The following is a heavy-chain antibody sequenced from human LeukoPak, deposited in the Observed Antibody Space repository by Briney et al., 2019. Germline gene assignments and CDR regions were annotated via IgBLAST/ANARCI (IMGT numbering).Heavy chain of an antibody. Sequence: ASVKVSCKASGYTFTSYGISWVRQAPGQGLEWMGWISAYNGNTNYALKLQGRVTMTTDTSTSTAYMELRSLRSDDTAVYYCARDWTYYYDSSGYSGDYWGQGTLVTVSS. J-gene: IGHJ4*02. CDR2: ISAYNGNT. CDR1: GYTFTSYG. CDR3: ARDWTYYYDSSGYSGDY. V-gene: IGHV1-18*04. D-gene: IGHD3-22*01.